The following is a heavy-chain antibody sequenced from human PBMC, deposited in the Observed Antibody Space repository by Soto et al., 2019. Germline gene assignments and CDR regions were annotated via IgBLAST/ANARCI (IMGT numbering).Heavy chain of an antibody. CDR2: ISAYNGNT. V-gene: IGHV1-18*01. J-gene: IGHJ4*02. D-gene: IGHD6-13*01. CDR3: AVEGIAAAGDDFDY. CDR1: GGSFSSYT. Sequence: ASVKVSCKASGGSFSSYTFGWVRQAPGQGLEWMGWISAYNGNTNYAQKLQGRVTMTTDTSTSTAYMELRSLRSDDTAVYYCAVEGIAAAGDDFDYWGQGTLVTVSS.